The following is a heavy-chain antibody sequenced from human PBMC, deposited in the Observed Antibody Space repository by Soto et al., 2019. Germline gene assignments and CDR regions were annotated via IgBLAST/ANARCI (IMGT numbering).Heavy chain of an antibody. V-gene: IGHV1-69*12. CDR2: IIPIFGTA. D-gene: IGHD3-22*01. J-gene: IGHJ4*02. CDR3: ARGYYYDSSGYYYHSFDY. Sequence: QVQLVQSGAEEKKPGSSVKVSCKASGGTFSSYAISWVRQAPGQGLEWMGGIIPIFGTANYAQKFQGRVTITADESTSTAYMELSSLRSEDTAVYYCARGYYYDSSGYYYHSFDYWGQGTLVTVSS. CDR1: GGTFSSYA.